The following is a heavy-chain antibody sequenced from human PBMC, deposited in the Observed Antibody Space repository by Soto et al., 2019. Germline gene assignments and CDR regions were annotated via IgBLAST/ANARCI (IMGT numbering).Heavy chain of an antibody. Sequence: QVQLVQSGAEVKKPGSSVKVSCKASGGSFMSQAISWVRQAPGQGPEWMGGIIPFSGTVTYTQRFQGRLTLTADEPTKTAYMELSSLRSEDTAVYYCARGSYDSYAGFFGMDVCGQGTKVTV. D-gene: IGHD3-10*01. CDR2: IIPFSGTV. CDR1: GGSFMSQA. CDR3: ARGSYDSYAGFFGMDV. J-gene: IGHJ6*02. V-gene: IGHV1-69*01.